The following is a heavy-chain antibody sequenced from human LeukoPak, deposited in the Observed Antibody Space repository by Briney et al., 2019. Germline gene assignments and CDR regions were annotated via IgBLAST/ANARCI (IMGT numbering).Heavy chain of an antibody. CDR1: GFTFSSYA. CDR2: ISGSGGST. V-gene: IGHV3-23*01. J-gene: IGHJ4*02. Sequence: AGGSLRLSCAASGFTFSSYAMSWVRQAPGKGLEWVSAISGSGGSTYYADSVKGRFTISRDNSKNTLYLQMNSLRAEDTAVYYCAGLDGYYDSSGPWSGYWGQGTLVTVSS. CDR3: AGLDGYYDSSGPWSGY. D-gene: IGHD3-22*01.